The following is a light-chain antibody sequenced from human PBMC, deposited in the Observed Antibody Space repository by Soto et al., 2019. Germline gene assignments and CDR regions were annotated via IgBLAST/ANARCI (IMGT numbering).Light chain of an antibody. J-gene: IGLJ3*02. Sequence: QSALTQPASVSGSPGQSITISCTGTSNDVGHYDYVSWYQQHPGKVPKLIISEVTTRPSGVSDRFSGSKSGNTASLTISRLQAEDEAHYYCSSYTTAYTQVFGGGTKLTVL. CDR1: SNDVGHYDY. CDR3: SSYTTAYTQV. V-gene: IGLV2-14*01. CDR2: EVT.